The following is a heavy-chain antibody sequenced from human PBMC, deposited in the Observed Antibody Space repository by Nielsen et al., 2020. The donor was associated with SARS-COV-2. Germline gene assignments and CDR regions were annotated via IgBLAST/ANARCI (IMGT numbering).Heavy chain of an antibody. J-gene: IGHJ4*02. Sequence: SETLSLTCTVSGGSISSGGYYWSWIRQHPGKGLEWIGYIYYSGSTYYNPSLKSRVTISVDTSKNQFSLKLSSVTAADTAVYYCARHTPLGYCSSTSCSALGHWGQGTLVTVSS. CDR1: GGSISSGGYY. CDR3: ARHTPLGYCSSTSCSALGH. CDR2: IYYSGST. D-gene: IGHD2-2*01. V-gene: IGHV4-39*01.